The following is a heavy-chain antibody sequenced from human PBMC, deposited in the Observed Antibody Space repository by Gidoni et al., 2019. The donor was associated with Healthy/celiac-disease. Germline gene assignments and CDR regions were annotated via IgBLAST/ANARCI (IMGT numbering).Heavy chain of an antibody. D-gene: IGHD6-19*01. CDR1: GFTFGDYA. V-gene: IGHV3-49*03. CDR2: IRSKAYGGTT. CDR3: TRDSWQWLEPNYYYYGMDV. J-gene: IGHJ6*02. Sequence: EVQLVESGGGLVQPGRSLRLSCTASGFTFGDYAMSWFRQAPGKGLEWVGFIRSKAYGGTTEYAASVKGRFTISRDDSKSIAYLQMNSLKTEDTAVYYCTRDSWQWLEPNYYYYGMDVWGQGTTVTVSS.